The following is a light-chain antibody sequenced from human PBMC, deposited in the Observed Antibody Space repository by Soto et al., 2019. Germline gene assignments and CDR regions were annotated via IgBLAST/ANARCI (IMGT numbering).Light chain of an antibody. CDR1: SSNIGAGYD. CDR2: GNS. V-gene: IGLV1-40*01. CDR3: QSYDSSLSGRV. Sequence: QSVLTQPPSVSGAPGQRVTISCTGSSSNIGAGYDVHWYQQLPGTAPKLLIYGNSNRPSGVPDRFSGSKSGTSASLAITGLQAEDEDDDYCQSYDSSLSGRVFGTGTKVTVL. J-gene: IGLJ1*01.